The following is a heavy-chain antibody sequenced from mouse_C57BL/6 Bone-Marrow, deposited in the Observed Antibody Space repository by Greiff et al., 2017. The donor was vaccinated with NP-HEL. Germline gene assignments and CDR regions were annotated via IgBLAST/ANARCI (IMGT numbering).Heavy chain of an antibody. Sequence: QVHMKQSGPELVKPGASVKISCKASGYTFTDYYINWVKQRPGQGLEWIGWIFPGSGSTYYNEKFKGKATLTVDKSSSTAYMLLSSLTSEDSAVYFCARWELGRALYYWGKGTTLTVSS. D-gene: IGHD4-1*01. V-gene: IGHV1-75*01. J-gene: IGHJ2*01. CDR3: ARWELGRALYY. CDR1: GYTFTDYY. CDR2: IFPGSGST.